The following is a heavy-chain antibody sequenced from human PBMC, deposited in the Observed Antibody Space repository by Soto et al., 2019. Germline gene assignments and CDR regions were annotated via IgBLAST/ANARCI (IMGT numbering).Heavy chain of an antibody. CDR3: ARDLAIFGSDNWFDP. Sequence: QVPLVQSGAEVKKPGASVKVSCKASGYTFTSYGISWVRQAPGQGLEWMGWISAYNGNTNYAQKLQGRVTMTTDTSTSTAYMELRSLRSDDTAVYYCARDLAIFGSDNWFDPWGQGTLVTVSS. J-gene: IGHJ5*02. CDR1: GYTFTSYG. CDR2: ISAYNGNT. D-gene: IGHD3-3*01. V-gene: IGHV1-18*01.